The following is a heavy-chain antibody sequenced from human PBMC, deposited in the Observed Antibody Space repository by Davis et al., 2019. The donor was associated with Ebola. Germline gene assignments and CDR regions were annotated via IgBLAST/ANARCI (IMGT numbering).Heavy chain of an antibody. J-gene: IGHJ6*02. V-gene: IGHV1-58*01. Sequence: SVKVSCKASGFTFTSSAVQWVRQARGQRLEWIGWIVVGSGNTNYAQKFQERVTITRDMSTSTAYMELSSLRSDDTAVYYCARDPMVNGMDVWGQGTTVTVSS. D-gene: IGHD5-18*01. CDR2: IVVGSGNT. CDR1: GFTFTSSA. CDR3: ARDPMVNGMDV.